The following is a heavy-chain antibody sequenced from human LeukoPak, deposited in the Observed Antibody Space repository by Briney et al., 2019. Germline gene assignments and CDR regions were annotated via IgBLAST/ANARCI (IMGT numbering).Heavy chain of an antibody. Sequence: GGSLRLSCAASGFSFNNYGMHWVRQAPGEGLEWVAVIWYDGSNKYYADSVKGRFTISRDNSKNTLYLQMNSLRDEDTAVYYCARGLGYCTNGVCPDACDIWGRGTMVTVSS. CDR1: GFSFNNYG. D-gene: IGHD2-8*01. J-gene: IGHJ3*02. V-gene: IGHV3-33*01. CDR2: IWYDGSNK. CDR3: ARGLGYCTNGVCPDACDI.